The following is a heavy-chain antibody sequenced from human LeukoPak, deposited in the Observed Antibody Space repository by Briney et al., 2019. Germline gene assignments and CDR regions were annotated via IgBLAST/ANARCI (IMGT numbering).Heavy chain of an antibody. V-gene: IGHV4-59*01. CDR3: ASASGAYPYYFDS. CDR2: IYCRRST. D-gene: IGHD4-17*01. J-gene: IGHJ4*02. CDR1: GGSISSYY. Sequence: SETLSLTCTVWGGSISSYYWRWIRQPPEKALEGIGYIYCRRSTNYNPSLKSRVTISVGTSKNQFSLKLSSVTAADTAGYYCASASGAYPYYFDSWGQGTLVTVSS.